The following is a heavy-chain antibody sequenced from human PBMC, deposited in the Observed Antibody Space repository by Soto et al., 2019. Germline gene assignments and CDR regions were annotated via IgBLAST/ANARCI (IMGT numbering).Heavy chain of an antibody. Sequence: GASVKVSCKASGYTFTSYYMHWVRQAPGQGLEWMGIINPTGGSTSYAQKFQGRVTMTRDTSTSTVYMELSSLRSEDTAVYYCARDRTMVRGVTSYYYGMDVWGQGTAVTVSS. CDR1: GYTFTSYY. D-gene: IGHD3-10*01. V-gene: IGHV1-46*01. J-gene: IGHJ6*02. CDR2: INPTGGST. CDR3: ARDRTMVRGVTSYYYGMDV.